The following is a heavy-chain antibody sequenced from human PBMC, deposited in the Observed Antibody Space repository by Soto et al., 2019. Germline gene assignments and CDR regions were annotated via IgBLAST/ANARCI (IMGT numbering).Heavy chain of an antibody. CDR3: AKDWLVMDVAGHDYYCGMDV. Sequence: PGGSLRLSCAACGFTVSVYAMRGVRQAPGKGLEWVSAISDGGGSTYYADSVKGRFTISRDDSENTLFLQMNSLRAEDTAVYYCAKDWLVMDVAGHDYYCGMDVWGQGTTVTVSS. J-gene: IGHJ6*02. V-gene: IGHV3-23*01. CDR2: ISDGGGST. D-gene: IGHD6-19*01. CDR1: GFTVSVYA.